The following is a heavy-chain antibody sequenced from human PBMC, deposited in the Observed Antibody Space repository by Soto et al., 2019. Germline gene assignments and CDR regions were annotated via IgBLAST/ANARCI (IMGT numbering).Heavy chain of an antibody. Sequence: SETLSLTCAVYGGSFSGYYWSWIRQPPGKGLEWIGEINHSGSTNYNPSLKSRVTISVDTSKNQFSLKLSSVTAADTAVYYCARGPYGSGSYYRPKYYFDYWGQGTLVTVSS. V-gene: IGHV4-34*01. CDR3: ARGPYGSGSYYRPKYYFDY. D-gene: IGHD3-10*01. CDR1: GGSFSGYY. J-gene: IGHJ4*02. CDR2: INHSGST.